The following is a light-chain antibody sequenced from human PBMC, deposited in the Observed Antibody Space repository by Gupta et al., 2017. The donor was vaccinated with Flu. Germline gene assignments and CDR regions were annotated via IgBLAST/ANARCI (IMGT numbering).Light chain of an antibody. CDR2: STS. J-gene: IGKJ1*01. Sequence: YLNWYQQRPGEVPNLLLYSTSTRQRGVPSRFVGGGSGTVFTLTVSSLLPEDSATYFCQQSDSAPRTFGQGTKV. V-gene: IGKV1-39*01. CDR3: QQSDSAPRT. CDR1: Y.